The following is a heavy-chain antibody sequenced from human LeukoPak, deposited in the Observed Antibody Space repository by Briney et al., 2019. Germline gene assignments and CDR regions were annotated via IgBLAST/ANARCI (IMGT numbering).Heavy chain of an antibody. J-gene: IGHJ6*04. CDR2: IIPIFGTA. Sequence: ASVKVSCKASGGTFSSYAISWVRQAPGQGLEWMGGIIPIFGTANYAQKFQGRVTITADKSTSTAYMELSSLRSEDAAVYFCAGIPVFGVVLHQEPVWGKGTTVTVSS. CDR3: AGIPVFGVVLHQEPV. V-gene: IGHV1-69*06. CDR1: GGTFSSYA. D-gene: IGHD3-3*01.